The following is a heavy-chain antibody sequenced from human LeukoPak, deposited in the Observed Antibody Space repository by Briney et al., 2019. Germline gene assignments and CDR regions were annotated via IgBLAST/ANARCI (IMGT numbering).Heavy chain of an antibody. CDR1: GYSLSSSNW. CDR2: VYYSGST. CDR3: ARSVDGGNSPFDY. Sequence: SHTLSLTCTVSGYSLSSSNWWGWIRQPPGKGLEWIGYVYYSGSTYYNPSLKSRVTMSVDTSKTQFSLMLSSVTAVDTAVYYCARSVDGGNSPFDYWGQGTLVTVSS. D-gene: IGHD4-23*01. J-gene: IGHJ4*02. V-gene: IGHV4-28*01.